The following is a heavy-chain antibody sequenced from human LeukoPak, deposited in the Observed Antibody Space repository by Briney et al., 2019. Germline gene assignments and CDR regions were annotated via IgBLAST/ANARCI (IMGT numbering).Heavy chain of an antibody. Sequence: SVKVSCKASGYTFTSYGISWVRQAPGQGLGWMGGIIPIFGTANYAQKFQGRVTITADESTSTAYMELSSLRSEDTAVYYCARDGDCSSTSCPNYYYGMDVWGQGTTVTVSS. V-gene: IGHV1-69*13. D-gene: IGHD2-2*01. CDR1: GYTFTSYG. CDR2: IIPIFGTA. J-gene: IGHJ6*02. CDR3: ARDGDCSSTSCPNYYYGMDV.